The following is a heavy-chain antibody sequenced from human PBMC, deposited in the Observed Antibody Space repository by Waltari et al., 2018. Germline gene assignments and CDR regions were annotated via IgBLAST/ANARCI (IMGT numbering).Heavy chain of an antibody. Sequence: QVQLQQSGPGLVKPSQTLSLTCAISGDSVSSNSAAWNWIRQSPPRGLEWLGRTYYRSKWYNDYAVSVKSRITINPDTSKNQFSLQLNSVTPEDTAVYYCAREGYCTNGVCSDAFDYWGQGTLVTVSS. CDR1: GDSVSSNSAA. CDR2: TYYRSKWYN. J-gene: IGHJ4*02. D-gene: IGHD2-8*01. V-gene: IGHV6-1*01. CDR3: AREGYCTNGVCSDAFDY.